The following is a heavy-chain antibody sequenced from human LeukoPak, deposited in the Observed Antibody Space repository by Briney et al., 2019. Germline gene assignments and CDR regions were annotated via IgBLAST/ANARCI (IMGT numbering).Heavy chain of an antibody. Sequence: PSETLSLTCTVPGGSISSYYWSWIRQPPGKGLEWIGYIYYSGSTNYNPSLKSRVTISVDTSKNQFSLKLSSVTAADTAVYYCARANCSSTSCKFDYWGQGTLVTVSS. J-gene: IGHJ4*02. CDR3: ARANCSSTSCKFDY. CDR2: IYYSGST. D-gene: IGHD2-2*01. CDR1: GGSISSYY. V-gene: IGHV4-59*01.